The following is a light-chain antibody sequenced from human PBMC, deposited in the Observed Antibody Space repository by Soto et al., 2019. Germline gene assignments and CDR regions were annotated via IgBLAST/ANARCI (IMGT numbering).Light chain of an antibody. CDR3: QQYETVSGT. V-gene: IGKV1-5*01. J-gene: IGKJ1*01. CDR1: QSVSGW. Sequence: EIQMTQSPSTLSVSVGDTVTVTCRASQSVSGWLAWDQHKPGEAPKLLIYDASALPRGVPTRYSGSGTGSKFALTIASLQPEDFASDVCQQYETVSGTFGPGTKVDI. CDR2: DAS.